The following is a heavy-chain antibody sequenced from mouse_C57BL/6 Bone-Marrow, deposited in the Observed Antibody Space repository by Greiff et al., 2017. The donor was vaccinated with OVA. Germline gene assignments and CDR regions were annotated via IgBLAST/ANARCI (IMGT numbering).Heavy chain of an antibody. Sequence: QVQLKQSGAELVRPGTSVKVSCKASGYAFTNYLIEWVKQRPGQGLEWIGVINPGSGGTNYNEKFKGKATLTADKSSSTAYMQLSSLTSEDSAVYFCARRYYSTSWFAYWGQGTLVTVSA. CDR3: ARRYYSTSWFAY. CDR2: INPGSGGT. J-gene: IGHJ3*01. D-gene: IGHD2-5*01. V-gene: IGHV1-54*01. CDR1: GYAFTNYL.